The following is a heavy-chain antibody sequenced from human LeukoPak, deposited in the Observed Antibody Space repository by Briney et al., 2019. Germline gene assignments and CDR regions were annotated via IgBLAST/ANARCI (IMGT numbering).Heavy chain of an antibody. CDR2: IYYSGST. V-gene: IGHV4-59*01. J-gene: IGHJ4*02. CDR3: ARVRAVAGPFDY. CDR1: GVSISSYY. D-gene: IGHD6-19*01. Sequence: PSETLSLTCTVSGVSISSYYWSWIRQPPGKGLEWIGYIYYSGSTNYNPSLKSRVTISVDTSKNQFSLKLSSVTAADTAVYYCARVRAVAGPFDYWGQGTLVTVSS.